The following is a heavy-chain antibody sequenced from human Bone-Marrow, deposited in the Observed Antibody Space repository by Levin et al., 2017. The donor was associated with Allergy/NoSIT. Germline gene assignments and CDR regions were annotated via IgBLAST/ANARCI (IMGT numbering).Heavy chain of an antibody. Sequence: PGGSLRLSCAASGFNLDDYAMHWVRQVPGKGLEWVALISWDGSSTYYADSVKGRFAISRDKGTQSLDLQMNSLRVEDSALYYCARDVVTSSWTNDPSNYYFYGVDVWGQGTTVAVSS. CDR3: ARDVVTSSWTNDPSNYYFYGVDV. J-gene: IGHJ6*02. CDR2: ISWDGSST. CDR1: GFNLDDYA. V-gene: IGHV3-43D*04. D-gene: IGHD6-13*01.